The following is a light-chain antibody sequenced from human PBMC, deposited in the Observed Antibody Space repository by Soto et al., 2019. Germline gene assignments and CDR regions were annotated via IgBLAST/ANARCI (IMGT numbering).Light chain of an antibody. CDR3: QQYNSWSPIT. CDR2: GAS. Sequence: EIVLTQSPATLSVSPGERATLSCRASQSISNKVVWYQQKLAQAPRLLIHGASTRATGIPARFSGSGSGTEFTLTISSLQSEDFAVYYCQQYNSWSPITFGHGTRLE. CDR1: QSISNK. J-gene: IGKJ5*01. V-gene: IGKV3-15*01.